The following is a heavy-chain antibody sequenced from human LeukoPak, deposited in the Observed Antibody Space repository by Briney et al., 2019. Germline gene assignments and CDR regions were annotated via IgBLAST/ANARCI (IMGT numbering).Heavy chain of an antibody. D-gene: IGHD4-17*01. CDR3: TRVLNGDYGTFDY. V-gene: IGHV3-49*02. CDR2: IRSKAYGGTT. CDR1: GFTFRYYA. J-gene: IGHJ4*02. Sequence: LSLSCTDSGFTFRYYAMSWVGQAPGKGLEWVGFIRSKAYGGTTEYAASVKGRFTISRDDSKSIAYLQMNSLKTEDTAVYYCTRVLNGDYGTFDYWGQGTLVTVSS.